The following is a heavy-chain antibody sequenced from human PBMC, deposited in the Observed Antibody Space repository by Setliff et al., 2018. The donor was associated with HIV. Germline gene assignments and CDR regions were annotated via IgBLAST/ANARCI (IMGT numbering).Heavy chain of an antibody. CDR2: IYPGDPDT. Sequence: PGASLKISCKGSGYSFTTYWIGWVRQMPGKRLEWMGIIYPGDPDTRYSTYFQGQVTISAEKSISTAYLQWSSLKASDTAMYYWARGPIDFYDRVYFDCWGQGSLVTVSS. CDR1: GYSFTTYW. D-gene: IGHD3-22*01. CDR3: ARGPIDFYDRVYFDC. V-gene: IGHV5-51*01. J-gene: IGHJ4*02.